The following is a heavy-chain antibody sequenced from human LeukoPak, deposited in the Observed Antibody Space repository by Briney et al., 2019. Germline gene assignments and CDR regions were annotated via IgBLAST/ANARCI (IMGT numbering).Heavy chain of an antibody. CDR3: AGAGSETQWRAFDF. CDR1: GFTFSNYD. J-gene: IGHJ4*02. D-gene: IGHD6-19*01. V-gene: IGHV3-13*01. CDR2: IGTAGDT. Sequence: PGGSLRLSCAASGFTFSNYDMHWVRQATGKGLEWVSGIGTAGDTYYAGSVKGRFTISRENAKNSLYLQMNSLTAGDTAVYYCAGAGSETQWRAFDFWGQGALATVFS.